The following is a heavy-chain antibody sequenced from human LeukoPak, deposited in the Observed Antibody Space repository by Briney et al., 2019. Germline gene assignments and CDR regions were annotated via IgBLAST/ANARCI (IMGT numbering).Heavy chain of an antibody. J-gene: IGHJ4*02. CDR2: ISGSGGST. CDR3: ARGGYSSSWFPRTDDY. CDR1: GFTFSSYA. D-gene: IGHD6-13*01. V-gene: IGHV3-23*01. Sequence: PGGSLRLSCAASGFTFSSYAMSWVRQAPGKGLEWVSAISGSGGSTYYADSVKGRFTISRDNAKNSLYLQMNSLRAEDTAVYYCARGGYSSSWFPRTDDYWGQGTLVTVSS.